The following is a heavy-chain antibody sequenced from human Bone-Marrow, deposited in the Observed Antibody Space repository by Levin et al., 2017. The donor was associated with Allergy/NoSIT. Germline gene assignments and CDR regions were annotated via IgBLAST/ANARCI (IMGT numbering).Heavy chain of an antibody. V-gene: IGHV3-7*01. CDR2: IKQDGSER. CDR1: GVTFSKYW. D-gene: IGHD3-22*01. Sequence: GGSLRLSCVDSGVTFSKYWMAWVRQAPGKGLEWLANIKQDGSERYYLDSVKGRFTISRDNAKNSLSLQMNSLRAEDTAVYYCVRDADRGGDFDFWGQGTLVTVSS. J-gene: IGHJ4*02. CDR3: VRDADRGGDFDF.